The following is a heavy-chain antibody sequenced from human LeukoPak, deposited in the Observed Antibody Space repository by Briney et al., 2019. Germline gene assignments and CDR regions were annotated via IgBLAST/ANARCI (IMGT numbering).Heavy chain of an antibody. CDR3: ARMSVAKAFDI. CDR1: GYTFTSYG. Sequence: ASVKVSCKASGYTFTSYGISWVRQAPGQGLEWMGWINPNSGGTNYAQKFQGRVTMTRDTSISTAYMELSRLRSDDTAVYYCARMSVAKAFDIWGQGTMVTVSS. D-gene: IGHD4-23*01. J-gene: IGHJ3*02. V-gene: IGHV1-2*02. CDR2: INPNSGGT.